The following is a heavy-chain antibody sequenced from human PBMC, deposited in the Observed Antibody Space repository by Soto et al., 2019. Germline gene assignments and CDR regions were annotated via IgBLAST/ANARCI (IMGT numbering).Heavy chain of an antibody. Sequence: QVQLQQWGAGLLKPSETLSLTCAVYGGSFSGYYWSWIRQPPGKGLEWIGEINHSGSTNYNPSLKSRVTISVDTSKNPFSLKLSSVTAADTAVYYCARQKAYASSVDVWGQGTTVTVSS. CDR3: ARQKAYASSVDV. V-gene: IGHV4-34*01. CDR1: GGSFSGYY. CDR2: INHSGST. J-gene: IGHJ6*02. D-gene: IGHD3-22*01.